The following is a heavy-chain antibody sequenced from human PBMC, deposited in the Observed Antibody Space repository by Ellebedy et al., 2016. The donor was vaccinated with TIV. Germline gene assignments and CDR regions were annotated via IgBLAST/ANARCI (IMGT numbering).Heavy chain of an antibody. Sequence: SETLSLTCTVSGGSFTSFYWSWIRQPAGKGLEWIGRIYTSGRTYFNPSLESRLTMSVDTSRNQFSLQLRSVTAADTAVYFCAKHLGLTYHNWFDPWGQGILVTVSS. CDR3: AKHLGLTYHNWFDP. V-gene: IGHV4-4*07. CDR1: GGSFTSFY. J-gene: IGHJ5*02. CDR2: IYTSGRT. D-gene: IGHD1-20*01.